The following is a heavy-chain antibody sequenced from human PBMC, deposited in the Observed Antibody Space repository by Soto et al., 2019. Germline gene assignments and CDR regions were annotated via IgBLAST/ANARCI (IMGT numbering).Heavy chain of an antibody. J-gene: IGHJ4*02. CDR3: AKIKSGWYEIDY. CDR1: GFTFSGYA. Sequence: PGGSLRLSCAASGFTFSGYAMSWVRQAPGKGLEWVSAITGGGDNTYYADSVKGRFTISRDNSKNTLYLQMNSPRAEDTAVYYCAKIKSGWYEIDYWGQGTLVTVSS. V-gene: IGHV3-23*01. D-gene: IGHD6-19*01. CDR2: ITGGGDNT.